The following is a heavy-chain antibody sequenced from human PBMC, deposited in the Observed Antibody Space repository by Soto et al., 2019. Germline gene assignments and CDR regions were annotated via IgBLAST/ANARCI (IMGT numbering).Heavy chain of an antibody. J-gene: IGHJ4*02. V-gene: IGHV4-39*07. Sequence: SETLSLTCTVSGGSISSSSYYWGWIRQPPGKGLEWIGSIFYSGTTYYNPSLKSRVTISVDTSKNQFSLKLSSVTAADTAVYYCASYYWGLDYWGQGTLVTVSS. CDR3: ASYYWGLDY. D-gene: IGHD3-10*01. CDR1: GGSISSSSYY. CDR2: IFYSGTT.